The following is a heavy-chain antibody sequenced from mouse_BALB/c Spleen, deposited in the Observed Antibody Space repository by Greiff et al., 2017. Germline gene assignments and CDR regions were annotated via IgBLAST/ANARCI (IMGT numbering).Heavy chain of an antibody. Sequence: EVKLQESGPELVKPGASVKISCKASGYSFTGYYMHWVKQSHVKSLEWIGRINPYNGATSYNQNFKDKASLTVDKSSSTAYMELHSLTSEDSAVYYCARRDWGDYWGQGTTLTVSS. CDR2: INPYNGAT. D-gene: IGHD4-1*01. V-gene: IGHV1-31*01. CDR3: ARRDWGDY. J-gene: IGHJ2*01. CDR1: GYSFTGYY.